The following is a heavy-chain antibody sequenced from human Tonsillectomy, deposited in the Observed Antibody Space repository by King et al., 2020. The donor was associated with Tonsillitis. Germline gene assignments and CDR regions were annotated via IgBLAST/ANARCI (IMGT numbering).Heavy chain of an antibody. CDR2: IYPGDSDT. CDR3: ARRSLRGDVTIYFDY. J-gene: IGHJ4*02. Sequence: QLVQSGAEVKKPGESLKISCKGSGYSFTSYWIGWVRQMRGQGLEWMGIIYPGDSDTRYSPSFQGQVTIAADKSISTAYLQWSSLKASDTAMYYCARRSLRGDVTIYFDYWGQGTLVTVSS. CDR1: GYSFTSYW. D-gene: IGHD1-14*01. V-gene: IGHV5-51*01.